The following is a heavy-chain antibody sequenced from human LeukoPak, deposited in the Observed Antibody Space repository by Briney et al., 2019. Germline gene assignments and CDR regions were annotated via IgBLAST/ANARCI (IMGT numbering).Heavy chain of an antibody. CDR2: MNPNSGNT. CDR1: GYTFTSYD. Sequence: ASVKVSCKASGYTFTSYDINWVRQATGQGLEWMGWMNPNSGNTGYAQKFQGRVTITRNTSISTAYMELSSLRSEDTAVYYCARTLDYYDSSGYSNWFDPWGQGTLVTVSS. V-gene: IGHV1-8*03. J-gene: IGHJ5*02. D-gene: IGHD3-22*01. CDR3: ARTLDYYDSSGYSNWFDP.